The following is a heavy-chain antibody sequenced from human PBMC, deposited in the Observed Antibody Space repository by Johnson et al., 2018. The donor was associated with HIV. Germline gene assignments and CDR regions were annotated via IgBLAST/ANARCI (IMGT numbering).Heavy chain of an antibody. J-gene: IGHJ3*02. V-gene: IGHV3-15*01. CDR3: AKGGYSGCSVCAFDI. CDR2: IKSKTDGGTT. Sequence: VQLVESGGGVVQPGRSLRLSCPASGFTFSNYAMHWVRQAPGKGLEWVGRIKSKTDGGTTDYAAPVKGRFPISRDDSNNTLYLQMNSLKTEDTAMYYCAKGGYSGCSVCAFDIWGQGTMVTVSS. CDR1: GFTFSNYA. D-gene: IGHD6-19*01.